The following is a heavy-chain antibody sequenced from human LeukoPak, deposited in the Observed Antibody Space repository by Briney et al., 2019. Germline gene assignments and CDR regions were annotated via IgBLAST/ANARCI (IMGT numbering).Heavy chain of an antibody. CDR1: GFTVSSNY. V-gene: IGHV3-53*01. Sequence: GGSLRLSCAASGFTVSSNYMSWVRQAPGKGLEWVSVIYSGGSTYYADSVKGRFTISRDNSKNTLYLQMNSLRAEDTAVYYCARIPYSSSWYYYYYYMDVWGKGTTVTVSS. CDR3: ARIPYSSSWYYYYYYMDV. D-gene: IGHD6-13*01. CDR2: IYSGGST. J-gene: IGHJ6*03.